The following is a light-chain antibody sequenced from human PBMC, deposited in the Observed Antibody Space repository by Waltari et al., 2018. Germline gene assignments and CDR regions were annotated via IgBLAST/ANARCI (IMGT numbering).Light chain of an antibody. CDR2: GAS. V-gene: IGKV3-15*01. J-gene: IGKJ2*02. Sequence: EIVMTQSPAALSVSPGERATLSCRASQSISNNLAWYQHKPGQPPRLLISGASTRATGVPARFSGSGSGTEFTLTISSQQSEDSAIYFCQQYNTWPPSTFGQGTKLEIK. CDR3: QQYNTWPPST. CDR1: QSISNN.